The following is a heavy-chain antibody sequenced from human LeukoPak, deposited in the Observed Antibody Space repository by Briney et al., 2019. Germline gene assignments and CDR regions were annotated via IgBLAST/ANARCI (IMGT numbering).Heavy chain of an antibody. CDR2: ISAYNGNT. CDR3: ASPHGSGWYLQPPDY. V-gene: IGHV1-18*01. D-gene: IGHD6-19*01. J-gene: IGHJ4*02. CDR1: GYTFTSYG. Sequence: GASVKVSCKASGYTFTSYGISWVRQAPGQGLEWMGWISAYNGNTNYAQKLQGRVTMTTDTSTSTAYMELRSLRSDDTAVYYCASPHGSGWYLQPPDYWGQGTLVTVSS.